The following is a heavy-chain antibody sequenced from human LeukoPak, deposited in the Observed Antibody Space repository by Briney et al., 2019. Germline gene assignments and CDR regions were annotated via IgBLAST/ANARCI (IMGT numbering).Heavy chain of an antibody. Sequence: GGSLRLSCAASGFTFSIYSMNWVRQAPGKGLEWVSSITSTSRYIYYGDSVKGRFTISRDNSKNTLYLQMNSLRAEDTAVYYCARSSPGEFGAYYYYGMDVWGQGTTVTVSS. CDR1: GFTFSIYS. CDR3: ARSSPGEFGAYYYYGMDV. V-gene: IGHV3-21*01. D-gene: IGHD3-16*01. J-gene: IGHJ6*02. CDR2: ITSTSRYI.